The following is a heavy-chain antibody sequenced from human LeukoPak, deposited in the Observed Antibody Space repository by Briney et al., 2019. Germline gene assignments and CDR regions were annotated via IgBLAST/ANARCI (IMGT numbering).Heavy chain of an antibody. CDR1: GFTFSNHW. CDR2: ISLAGQT. J-gene: IGHJ4*02. CDR3: SRESGPFCPFGY. V-gene: IGHV4-4*01. Sequence: GSLRLSCAASGFTFSNHWMHWVRQPPGQGLEWIGEISLAGQTNYNPSTNGRVTMSLDKSSTQLSLHLTSVTAADTATYFCSRESGPFCPFGYWGQGTLVIVSS. D-gene: IGHD1-26*01.